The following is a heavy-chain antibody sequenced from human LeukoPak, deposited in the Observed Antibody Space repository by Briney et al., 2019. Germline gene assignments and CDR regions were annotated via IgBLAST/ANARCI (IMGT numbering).Heavy chain of an antibody. V-gene: IGHV4-34*01. CDR3: YTGPGLSAKSSAFDI. Sequence: SETLSLTCAAYGGSFSGYYWSWIRQPPGKGLEWIGSIYYSGSTYYNPSLKSRVTISVDTSKNQFSLKLSSVTAADTAVYYCYTGPGLSAKSSAFDIWGQGTMVTVSS. D-gene: IGHD2-2*02. CDR1: GGSFSGYY. J-gene: IGHJ3*02. CDR2: IYYSGST.